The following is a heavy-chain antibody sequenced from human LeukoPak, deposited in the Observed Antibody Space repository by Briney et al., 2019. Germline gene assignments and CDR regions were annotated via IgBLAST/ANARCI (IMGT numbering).Heavy chain of an antibody. CDR3: SRRLDWAYLDY. Sequence: GGSLRLSCAASGFTFSRYAMSWVRQAPGKGLEWVSAISGGGGSTYYADSVKGRFTISRDNAKNSLYLQMNSLRAEDTAVYYCSRRLDWAYLDYWGQGTLVTVSS. CDR2: ISGGGGST. V-gene: IGHV3-23*01. D-gene: IGHD6-19*01. CDR1: GFTFSRYA. J-gene: IGHJ4*02.